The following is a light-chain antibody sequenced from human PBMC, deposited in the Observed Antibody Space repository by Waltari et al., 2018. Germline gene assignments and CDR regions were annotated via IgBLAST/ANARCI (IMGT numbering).Light chain of an antibody. V-gene: IGKV1-39*01. CDR2: AAS. J-gene: IGKJ4*01. CDR1: QSISSY. Sequence: DIQMTQSPSSLSASVGDRVPITCRASQSISSYLNWYQQKPGKAPKLLIYAASYRATGIPARFSGGGSGTDFTLTISGLEPEDFAVYYCQQRGNWLTFGGGTKVEI. CDR3: QQRGNWLT.